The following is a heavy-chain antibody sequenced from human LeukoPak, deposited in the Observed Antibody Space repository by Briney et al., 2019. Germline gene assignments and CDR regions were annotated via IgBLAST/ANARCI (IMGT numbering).Heavy chain of an antibody. CDR1: GFTFSNYW. CDR3: IRDFRSADL. V-gene: IGHV3-74*01. Sequence: GGSLRLSCVASGFTFSNYWMHWVRQPPGKGLVWVSRIYVDGRTTNYADSVKGRFTISRDNAKNTVYLETNSLSVEDTATYYCIRDFRSADLWGQGTLVTVTS. CDR2: IYVDGRTT. J-gene: IGHJ5*02.